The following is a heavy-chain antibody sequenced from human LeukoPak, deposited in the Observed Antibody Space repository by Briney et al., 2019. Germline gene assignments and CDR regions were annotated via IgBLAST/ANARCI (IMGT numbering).Heavy chain of an antibody. CDR2: IIPIFGTA. CDR1: GGTFSSYA. V-gene: IGHV1-69*06. Sequence: SVKVSCKASGGTFSSYAISWVRQAPGQGLEWMGGIIPIFGTANYARKFQGRVTITADKSTSTAYMELSSLRSEDTAVYYCARVDHGYSSGKTKYYYYYMDVWGKGTTVTVSS. CDR3: ARVDHGYSSGKTKYYYYYMDV. J-gene: IGHJ6*03. D-gene: IGHD6-19*01.